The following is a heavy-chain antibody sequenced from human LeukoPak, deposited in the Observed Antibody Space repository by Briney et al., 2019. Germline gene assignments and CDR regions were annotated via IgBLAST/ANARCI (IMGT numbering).Heavy chain of an antibody. J-gene: IGHJ4*02. CDR3: ARHAEYCSSWL. CDR2: IFPADSDT. CDR1: GYSFTNYW. Sequence: GESLKISCQGSGYSFTNYWIGWVRQMPGKGLEWMGIIFPADSDTRYSPSFQGQVTISADKSITTAYLQWSSLKASDTAMYYRARHAEYCSSWLWGQGTLVTVSS. D-gene: IGHD2/OR15-2a*01. V-gene: IGHV5-51*01.